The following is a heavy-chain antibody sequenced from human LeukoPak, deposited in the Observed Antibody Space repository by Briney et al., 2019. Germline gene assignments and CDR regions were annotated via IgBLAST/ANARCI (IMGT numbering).Heavy chain of an antibody. D-gene: IGHD3-22*01. Sequence: GESLKISCKGSGYTFRNYWITWVRQMPGKGLEYMGIIYPGDSDTRYSPSFQGQVTISSDNPISAAYLQWSSLKASDTAVYYCARRHYDSWGNAFDIWGQGTMVTVSS. CDR2: IYPGDSDT. V-gene: IGHV5-51*01. J-gene: IGHJ3*02. CDR1: GYTFRNYW. CDR3: ARRHYDSWGNAFDI.